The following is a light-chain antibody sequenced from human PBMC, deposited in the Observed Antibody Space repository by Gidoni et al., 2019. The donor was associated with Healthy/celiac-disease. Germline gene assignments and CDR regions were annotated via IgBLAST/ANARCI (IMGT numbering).Light chain of an antibody. V-gene: IGKV3-15*01. Sequence: EIVMTQSTATLSVSPGERATLSCRASQSVSSNLAWYQQKPGQAPRPLIYGASTRPTGIPARFSGSGSGTEFTLTISSLQSEDFAVYYCQQYNNWSGTFGQGTKVEIK. CDR3: QQYNNWSGT. J-gene: IGKJ1*01. CDR2: GAS. CDR1: QSVSSN.